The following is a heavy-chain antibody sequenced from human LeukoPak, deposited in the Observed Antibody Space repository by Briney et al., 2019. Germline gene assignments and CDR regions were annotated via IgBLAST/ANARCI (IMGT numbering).Heavy chain of an antibody. CDR2: IYYSGST. CDR1: GGSISSGGYS. CDR3: ARGVYYFDI. J-gene: IGHJ4*02. V-gene: IGHV4-30-2*05. Sequence: SETLSLTCAVSGGSISSGGYSWSWIRQPPGKGLEWIGYIYYSGSTYYNPSLMSRLTISVDTSQNQFSLQLSSVTAADTAVYYCARGVYYFDIWGQGTLVTVSS.